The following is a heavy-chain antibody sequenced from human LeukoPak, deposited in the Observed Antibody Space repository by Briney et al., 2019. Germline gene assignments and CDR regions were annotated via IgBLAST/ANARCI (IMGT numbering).Heavy chain of an antibody. CDR1: GFIVSSHY. CDR2: IYTGDRT. J-gene: IGHJ3*02. CDR3: ARDVPPAADAFDI. D-gene: IGHD6-13*01. V-gene: IGHV3-66*01. Sequence: GGSLRLSCAASGFIVSSHYMNWVRQAPGKGLEWVSVIYTGDRTYYADSVKGRFIISRDNSKNTVSLQMNSLRVEDTAVHYCARDVPPAADAFDIWGQGTMVTVSS.